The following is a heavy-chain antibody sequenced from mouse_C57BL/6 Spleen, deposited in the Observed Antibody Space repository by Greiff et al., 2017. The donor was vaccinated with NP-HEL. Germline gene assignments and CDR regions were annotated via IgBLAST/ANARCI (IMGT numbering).Heavy chain of an antibody. CDR2: IYPSDSET. V-gene: IGHV1-61*01. J-gene: IGHJ1*03. CDR1: GYTFTSYW. Sequence: QVQLQQPGTELVKPGASVKLSCKASGYTFTSYWMHWVKQRPGQGLEWIGNIYPSDSETHYNQKFKDKATLTVDKSSSTAYMQLSSLTSEDSAVYYCAGGFGYGSSYLYFDVWGTGTTVTVSS. CDR3: AGGFGYGSSYLYFDV. D-gene: IGHD1-1*01.